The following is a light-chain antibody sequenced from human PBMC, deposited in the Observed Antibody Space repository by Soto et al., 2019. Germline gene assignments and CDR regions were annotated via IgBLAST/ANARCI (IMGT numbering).Light chain of an antibody. J-gene: IGLJ2*01. CDR3: RSYTSSSPLVV. V-gene: IGLV2-14*01. Sequence: QSALTQPASVSGSPGQSITISCTGTSSDVGGYNYVSWYQQHPGKAPKLMIYDVSNRPSGVSNRFSGSKSGNTASLTISGLPAEDEGDYFCRSYTSSSPLVVFGGGTKLTVL. CDR2: DVS. CDR1: SSDVGGYNY.